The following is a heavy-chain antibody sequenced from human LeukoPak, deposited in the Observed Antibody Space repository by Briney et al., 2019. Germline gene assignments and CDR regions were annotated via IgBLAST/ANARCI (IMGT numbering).Heavy chain of an antibody. D-gene: IGHD3-9*01. CDR2: ISYDGSSK. J-gene: IGHJ3*02. CDR1: GFTFSSYA. V-gene: IGHV3-30-3*01. Sequence: GRSLRLSCAASGFTFSSYALHWVRQAPGKGLEGGAVISYDGSSKDYADSVKGRFTISRDNSKNTLSLQMNSLRAEDTAVYYCARDRSDILTGYYKGPDAFDIWGQGTMVTVSS. CDR3: ARDRSDILTGYYKGPDAFDI.